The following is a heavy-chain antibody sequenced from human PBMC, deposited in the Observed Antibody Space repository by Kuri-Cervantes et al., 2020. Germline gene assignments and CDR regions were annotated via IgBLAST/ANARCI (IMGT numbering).Heavy chain of an antibody. CDR2: IHNSGST. CDR3: ARGRARLDY. J-gene: IGHJ4*02. CDR1: GGSIDNYDYY. Sequence: SETLSLTCTVSGGSIDNYDYYWTWIRQLPGQGLEWIGYIHNSGSTYYNPPLKSRVSMSMDTSKSQFSLKLSSVTAADTAVYYCARGRARLDYWGQGTLVTVSS. V-gene: IGHV4-31*03.